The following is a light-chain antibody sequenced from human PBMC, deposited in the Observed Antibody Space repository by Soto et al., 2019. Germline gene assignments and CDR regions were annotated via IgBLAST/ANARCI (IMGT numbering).Light chain of an antibody. Sequence: EIVMTQSPATLSAFHRERATLSCRASQSVGATVACYHQRPGQAPRLLISGASTRATGVPARVSASGSGTAFTLTITSLQSDDFGVYYCQQYHDWPSTFGQGTKVDI. V-gene: IGKV3-15*01. CDR1: QSVGAT. CDR2: GAS. J-gene: IGKJ1*01. CDR3: QQYHDWPST.